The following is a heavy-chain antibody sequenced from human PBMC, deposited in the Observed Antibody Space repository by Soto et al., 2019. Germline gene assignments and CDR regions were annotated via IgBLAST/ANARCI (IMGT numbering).Heavy chain of an antibody. D-gene: IGHD3-10*02. CDR3: ARTLFGWGIWLDP. Sequence: PSETLSLTCTVSGGSISSYYWSWIRQPPGKGLEWIGYIYYSGSTNYNPSLKSRVTISVDTSKNQFSLKLSSVTAADTAVYYCARTLFGWGIWLDPWGQRTLVTGSS. CDR2: IYYSGST. CDR1: GGSISSYY. V-gene: IGHV4-59*01. J-gene: IGHJ5*02.